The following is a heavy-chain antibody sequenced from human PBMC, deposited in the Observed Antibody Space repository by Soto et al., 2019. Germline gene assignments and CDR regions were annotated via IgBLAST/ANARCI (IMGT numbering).Heavy chain of an antibody. Sequence: ASETLSLTCTVSGGSISSGGYYWSWIRQHPGKGLEWIGYIYYSGSTYYNPSLKSRVTISVDTSKNQFSLKLSSVTAADTAVYYCARGGSVTMGFDPWGQGTLVTVSS. CDR2: IYYSGST. CDR3: ARGGSVTMGFDP. CDR1: GGSISSGGYY. V-gene: IGHV4-31*03. J-gene: IGHJ5*02. D-gene: IGHD3-10*01.